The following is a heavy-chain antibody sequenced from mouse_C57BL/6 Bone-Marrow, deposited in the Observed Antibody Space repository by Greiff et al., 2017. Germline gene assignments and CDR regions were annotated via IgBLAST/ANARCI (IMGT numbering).Heavy chain of an antibody. V-gene: IGHV1-58*01. CDR2: IYIGNGYT. CDR1: GYTFTSYG. J-gene: IGHJ3*01. Sequence: VQLQQSGAELVRPGSSVKMSCKTSGYTFTSYGINWVKQRPGQGLEWIGYIYIGNGYTAYNEKFKGKATLTSDTSSSTAYMQLSSLTSEDSAIYFCARTYYGNYVGFAYWGQGTLVTVSA. CDR3: ARTYYGNYVGFAY. D-gene: IGHD2-1*01.